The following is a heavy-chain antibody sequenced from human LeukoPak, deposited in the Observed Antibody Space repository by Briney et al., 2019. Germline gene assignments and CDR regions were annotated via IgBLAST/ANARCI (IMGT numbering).Heavy chain of an antibody. V-gene: IGHV3-21*01. J-gene: IGHJ4*02. D-gene: IGHD6-6*01. Sequence: GGSLRLSCAASGFTFNIYSMNWVRQAPGKGLEWVSSTSSNSNYIFYADSVKGRFTISRDNAKNSVYLQMSSLRAEDTAVYYCARVNIAAPDYWGQGTLVTVSS. CDR2: TSSNSNYI. CDR3: ARVNIAAPDY. CDR1: GFTFNIYS.